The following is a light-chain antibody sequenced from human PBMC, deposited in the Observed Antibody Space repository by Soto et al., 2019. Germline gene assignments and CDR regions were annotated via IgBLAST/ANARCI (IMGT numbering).Light chain of an antibody. CDR3: QQRNDWRRGT. J-gene: IGKJ5*01. CDR2: DAS. Sequence: EIVLTQSPGTLSLSPGERATLSCRASQSVPRSYLAWYQQKPGQAPSLLIFDASNRATGVPARFSGGGSGTDFTLTISSLEPEDFAVYYCQQRNDWRRGTFGQGTRLEIK. V-gene: IGKV3D-20*02. CDR1: QSVPRSY.